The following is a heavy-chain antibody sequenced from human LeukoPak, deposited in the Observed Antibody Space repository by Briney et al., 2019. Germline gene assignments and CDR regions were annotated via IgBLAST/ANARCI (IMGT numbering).Heavy chain of an antibody. CDR1: GGSFSGYY. CDR3: ASLTYYDFWSGYYIWFDP. Sequence: SETLSLTCAVYGGSFSGYYWSWIRQPPGRGLEWIGEINHSGSTNYNPSLKSRVTISVDTSKNQFSLKLSSVTAADTAVYYCASLTYYDFWSGYYIWFDPWGQGTLVTVSS. D-gene: IGHD3-3*01. CDR2: INHSGST. J-gene: IGHJ5*02. V-gene: IGHV4-34*01.